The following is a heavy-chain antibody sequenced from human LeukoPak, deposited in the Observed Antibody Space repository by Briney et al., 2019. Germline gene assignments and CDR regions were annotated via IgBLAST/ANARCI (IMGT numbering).Heavy chain of an antibody. D-gene: IGHD6-13*01. CDR3: ARPGAAAGFGH. J-gene: IGHJ4*02. V-gene: IGHV1-8*01. Sequence: GASVKVSCKASGYTFTSYAIHWVRQATGQGLEWMGWMKPNSGNTEYAQKFQGRVTMSRNTSINTAYMELSSLRSDDTAVYYCARPGAAAGFGHWGQGTLVTVSS. CDR2: MKPNSGNT. CDR1: GYTFTSYA.